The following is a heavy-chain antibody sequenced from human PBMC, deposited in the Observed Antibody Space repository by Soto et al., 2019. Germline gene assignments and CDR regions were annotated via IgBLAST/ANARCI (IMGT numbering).Heavy chain of an antibody. D-gene: IGHD2-2*01. Sequence: ASVKVSCKASGYTFTSYDINWVRQATGQGLEWMGWMNPNSGNTGYAQKFQGRVTMTRNTSISTAYMELSSLRSEDTAVYYCARGPPSYQLLYYYYYYMDVWGKGTTVTVSS. CDR1: GYTFTSYD. V-gene: IGHV1-8*01. CDR3: ARGPPSYQLLYYYYYYMDV. CDR2: MNPNSGNT. J-gene: IGHJ6*03.